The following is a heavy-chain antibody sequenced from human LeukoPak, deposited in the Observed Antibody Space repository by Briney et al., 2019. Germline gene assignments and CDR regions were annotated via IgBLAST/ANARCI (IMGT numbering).Heavy chain of an antibody. V-gene: IGHV4-39*01. Sequence: SETLSLTCIVSGGSISSSAYYWSWIRQPPGKAPEWVANIYYDGSTYYNPSLRSRVSISIDTSKNQFSLRVTSVTAADTAVFYCAGLPIPGWFDPWGQGTLVTVSS. CDR3: AGLPIPGWFDP. J-gene: IGHJ5*02. CDR1: GGSISSSAYY. CDR2: IYYDGST.